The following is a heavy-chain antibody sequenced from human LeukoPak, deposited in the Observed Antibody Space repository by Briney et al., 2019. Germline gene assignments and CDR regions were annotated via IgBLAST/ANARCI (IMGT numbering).Heavy chain of an antibody. CDR1: GGSISSGDYY. CDR3: DRDSYYYGSGSYYYYYGMDV. Sequence: SQTLSLTCTVSGGSISSGDYYWSWIRQPPGKGLEWIGYIFYSGSTYYNPSLKSRVTISVDTSKNQFSLKLSSVTAADTAVYYCDRDSYYYGSGSYYYYYGMDVWGQGTTVTVSS. V-gene: IGHV4-30-4*01. D-gene: IGHD3-10*01. J-gene: IGHJ6*02. CDR2: IFYSGST.